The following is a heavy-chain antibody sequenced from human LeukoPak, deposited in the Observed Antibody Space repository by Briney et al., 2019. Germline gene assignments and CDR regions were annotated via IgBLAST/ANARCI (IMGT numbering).Heavy chain of an antibody. CDR2: INHRGSI. Sequence: SETLSLTCAVYGGSFSGYYWSWIRQPPGKGLEWIGEINHRGSINYNPSLKSRVAISVDTSKNQFSLKLSSVTAADTAVYYCARVRVVITHPLSDLWGRGTLVTVSS. J-gene: IGHJ2*01. CDR3: ARVRVVITHPLSDL. V-gene: IGHV4-34*01. D-gene: IGHD3-22*01. CDR1: GGSFSGYY.